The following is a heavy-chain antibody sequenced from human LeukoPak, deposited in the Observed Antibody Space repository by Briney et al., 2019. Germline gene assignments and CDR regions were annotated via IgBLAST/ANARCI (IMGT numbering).Heavy chain of an antibody. V-gene: IGHV3-7*01. D-gene: IGHD3-22*01. Sequence: GGSLRLSCAASGFPFSSYWMSWVRQAPAKGLEWVANIKQDGSEKYYVDSVKGRFTISRDNAKNSLYLQMNSLRAEDTAVYYCARDGYDSSGYRDYYFDYCGQGNLVTVSS. J-gene: IGHJ4*02. CDR3: ARDGYDSSGYRDYYFDY. CDR2: IKQDGSEK. CDR1: GFPFSSYW.